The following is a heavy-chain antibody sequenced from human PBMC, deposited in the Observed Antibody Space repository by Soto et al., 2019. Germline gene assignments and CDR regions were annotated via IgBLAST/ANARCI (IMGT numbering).Heavy chain of an antibody. CDR2: MSGDGVST. D-gene: IGHD3-22*01. J-gene: IGHJ4*02. CDR3: GKEISSGYYYFDY. Sequence: GGSLRLSCAASGFTFSSYAMSWVRQAAGKGLEWVSLMSGDGVSTYYADSVKGRFTISRDNSKNTLYPQMNSLRAEDTAIYYCGKEISSGYYYFDYWGQGT. CDR1: GFTFSSYA. V-gene: IGHV3-23*01.